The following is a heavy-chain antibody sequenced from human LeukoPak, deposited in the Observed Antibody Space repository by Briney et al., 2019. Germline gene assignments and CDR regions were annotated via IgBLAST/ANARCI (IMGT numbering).Heavy chain of an antibody. Sequence: ASVKVSCKASGGTXNIYAFTWVRQAPGEGLEWMARIIPIVDIANYARKFQGRLTFSADRSTNSVYMELSSLTSEDTAVYYCARQHKDYDYSDSWGQGTLVTVSS. D-gene: IGHD4-17*01. CDR1: GGTXNIYA. CDR2: IIPIVDIA. V-gene: IGHV1-69*04. CDR3: ARQHKDYDYSDS. J-gene: IGHJ4*02.